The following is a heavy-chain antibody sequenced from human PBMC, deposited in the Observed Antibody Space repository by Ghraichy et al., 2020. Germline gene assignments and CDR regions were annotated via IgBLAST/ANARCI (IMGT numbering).Heavy chain of an antibody. CDR1: GYTLTELS. J-gene: IGHJ6*02. CDR3: ATVDFWRRDYGMDV. Sequence: ASVNVSCKVSGYTLTELSMHWVRQAPGKGLEWMGGFDPEDGETIYAQKFQGRVTMTEDTSTDTAYMELSSLRSEDTAVYYCATVDFWRRDYGMDVWGQGTTVTVSS. D-gene: IGHD3-3*01. V-gene: IGHV1-24*01. CDR2: FDPEDGET.